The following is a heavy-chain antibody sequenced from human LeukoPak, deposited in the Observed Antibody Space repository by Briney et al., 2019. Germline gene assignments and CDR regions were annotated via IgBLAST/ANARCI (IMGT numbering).Heavy chain of an antibody. CDR3: AKDVSSSWWDPFDY. D-gene: IGHD6-13*01. Sequence: GGSLRLSCAASGFTFSSYDMHWVRQATGKGLEWVSAIGTAGDTYYPGSVKGRFTISRENAKNSLYLQMNSLRAEDTAVYYCAKDVSSSWWDPFDYWGQGTLVTVSS. CDR2: IGTAGDT. V-gene: IGHV3-13*01. CDR1: GFTFSSYD. J-gene: IGHJ4*02.